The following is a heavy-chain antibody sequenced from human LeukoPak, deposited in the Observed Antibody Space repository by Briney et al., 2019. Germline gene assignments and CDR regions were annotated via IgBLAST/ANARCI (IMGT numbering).Heavy chain of an antibody. CDR1: GFTFSSFW. CDR2: IKQDGSDK. CDR3: AKGVHDYGDYDY. Sequence: GGSLRLSCAASGFTFSSFWMSWVRQAPGKGLEWVANIKQDGSDKYYVDSVKGRFTISRDNAKNSLYLQMNSLRAEDTAVYYCAKGVHDYGDYDYWGQGTLVTVSS. J-gene: IGHJ4*02. D-gene: IGHD4-17*01. V-gene: IGHV3-7*03.